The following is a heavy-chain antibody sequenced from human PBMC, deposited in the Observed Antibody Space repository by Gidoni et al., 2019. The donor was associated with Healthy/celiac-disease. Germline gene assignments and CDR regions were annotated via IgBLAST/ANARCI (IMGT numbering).Heavy chain of an antibody. Sequence: QVQLVQSGAQVKKPGASVKVSCKAFGYTFTTSYMHWGRQAPGPGLEWMGIMNPSGGSTSYAQKFQGRVTMTRDTSTSTVYMELSSRRSEDTAVYYCARKTYYYGSGSYEVDYWGQGTLVTVSS. CDR2: MNPSGGST. CDR3: ARKTYYYGSGSYEVDY. D-gene: IGHD3-10*01. J-gene: IGHJ4*02. CDR1: GYTFTTSY. V-gene: IGHV1-46*01.